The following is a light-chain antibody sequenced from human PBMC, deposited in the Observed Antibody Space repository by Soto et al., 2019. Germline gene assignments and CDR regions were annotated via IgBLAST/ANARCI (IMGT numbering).Light chain of an antibody. CDR2: DVT. CDR3: VSFISSATYV. CDR1: SSDVGGSNF. V-gene: IGLV2-14*03. J-gene: IGLJ1*01. Sequence: QSALTQPASVSGSPGQSITISCTGTSSDVGGSNFVSWYQQHPGKPPKLIIYDVTTRPSGVSNRFSGSKSGSTASLIISRLQTEDEADYYCVSFISSATYVFGSGTKVTVL.